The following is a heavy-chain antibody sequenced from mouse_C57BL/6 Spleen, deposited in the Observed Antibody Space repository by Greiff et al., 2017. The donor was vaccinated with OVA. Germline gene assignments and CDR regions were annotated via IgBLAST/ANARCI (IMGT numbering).Heavy chain of an antibody. J-gene: IGHJ1*03. CDR3: ARSMMVTGWYFDV. V-gene: IGHV1-39*01. Sequence: EVQLQQSGPELVKPGASVKISCKASGYSFTDYNMNWVKQSTGKSLEWIGVINPNNGTTSYNQKFKGKATLTVDQSSSTAYMQLNSLTSEDSAVYYCARSMMVTGWYFDVWGTGTTVTVSS. D-gene: IGHD2-3*01. CDR1: GYSFTDYN. CDR2: INPNNGTT.